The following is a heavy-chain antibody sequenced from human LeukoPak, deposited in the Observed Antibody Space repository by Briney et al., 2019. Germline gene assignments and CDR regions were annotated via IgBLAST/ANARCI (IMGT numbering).Heavy chain of an antibody. D-gene: IGHD3-3*01. CDR1: GGTSSSYA. CDR3: ASLKSGDFWSGFHY. J-gene: IGHJ4*02. V-gene: IGHV1-69*01. CDR2: IIPIFGTA. Sequence: ASVKVSCKASGGTSSSYAISWVRQAPGQGLEWMGGIIPIFGTANYAQKFQGRVTITADESTSTAYMELSSLRSEDTAVYYCASLKSGDFWSGFHYWGQGTLVTVSS.